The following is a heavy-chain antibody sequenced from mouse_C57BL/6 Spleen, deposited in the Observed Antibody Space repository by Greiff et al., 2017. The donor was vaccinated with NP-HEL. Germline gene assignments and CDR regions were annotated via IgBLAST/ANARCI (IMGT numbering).Heavy chain of an antibody. CDR3: ARSYGNYAYFDD. J-gene: IGHJ2*01. Sequence: EVMLVESGGGLVQPGGSLSLSCAASGFTFTDYYMSWVRQPPGKALEWLGFIRNKANGYTTEYSASVKGRFTISRDNSQSILYLQMNALRAEDSATYYCARSYGNYAYFDDWGQGTTLTVSS. V-gene: IGHV7-3*01. D-gene: IGHD2-1*01. CDR2: IRNKANGYTT. CDR1: GFTFTDYY.